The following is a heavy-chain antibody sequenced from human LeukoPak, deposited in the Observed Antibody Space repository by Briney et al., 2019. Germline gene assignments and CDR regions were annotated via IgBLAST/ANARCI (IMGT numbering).Heavy chain of an antibody. Sequence: PSETLSLTCTVSGGSISSGSYYWIWIPQPAGKGLEWIGRIYTSGSTNYNPSLKSRVTISVDTSKNQFSLKLSSVTAADTAVYYCARVGSEAGNYYYYGMDVWGQGTTVTVSS. J-gene: IGHJ6*02. CDR2: IYTSGST. CDR3: ARVGSEAGNYYYYGMDV. D-gene: IGHD3-10*01. V-gene: IGHV4-61*02. CDR1: GGSISSGSYY.